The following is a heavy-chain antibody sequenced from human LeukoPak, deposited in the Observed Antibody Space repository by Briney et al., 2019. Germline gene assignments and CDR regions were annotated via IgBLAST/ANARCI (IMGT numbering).Heavy chain of an antibody. CDR1: GGSISSYY. V-gene: IGHV4-4*07. CDR3: ARVTPEYNWNDANDAFDI. D-gene: IGHD1-1*01. CDR2: IYTSGST. Sequence: NPSETLSLTCTVSGGSISSYYWSWIRQPAGKGLEWIGRIYTSGSTNYNPSLKSRVTISVDTSKNQFSLKLSSVTAADTAVYYCARVTPEYNWNDANDAFDIWGQGTMVTVSS. J-gene: IGHJ3*02.